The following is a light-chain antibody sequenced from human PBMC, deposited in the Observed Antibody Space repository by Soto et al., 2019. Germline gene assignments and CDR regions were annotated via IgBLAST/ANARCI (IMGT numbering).Light chain of an antibody. J-gene: IGKJ2*01. CDR2: GAS. Sequence: EILMTQSAATLSVSPGERATLSCRASESISSNLAWYQQKPGQAPRLLIYGASTRATAITARFSGSGSGTEFTLTITDLQSEDFAVYYCQQYNSWPYTFGQGTKLEI. CDR1: ESISSN. CDR3: QQYNSWPYT. V-gene: IGKV3-15*01.